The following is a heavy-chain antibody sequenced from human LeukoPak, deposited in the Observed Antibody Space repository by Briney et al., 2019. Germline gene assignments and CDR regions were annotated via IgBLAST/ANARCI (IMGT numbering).Heavy chain of an antibody. Sequence: SETLSLTCTVSGGSISSTSSYWGWIRQPPGKGLEWIGSMFYTGNTFYNPSLKGRVTVSVDTSKNQFSLTLRFATAADTAVYYCARSSSSWYGIDYYGMDVWGQGTTVTVSS. CDR2: MFYTGNT. CDR1: GGSISSTSSY. J-gene: IGHJ6*02. CDR3: ARSSSSWYGIDYYGMDV. D-gene: IGHD6-13*01. V-gene: IGHV4-39*01.